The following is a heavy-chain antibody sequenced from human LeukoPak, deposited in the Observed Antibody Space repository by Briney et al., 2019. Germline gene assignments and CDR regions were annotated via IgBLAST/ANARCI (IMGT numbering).Heavy chain of an antibody. CDR1: GYTFTGYY. CDR2: INPNSGGT. V-gene: IGHV1-2*02. D-gene: IGHD6-13*01. Sequence: ASVKVSCKASGYTFTGYYMHWVRQAPGQGLEWMGWINPNSGGTNYAQKFQGRVTMTRDTSISTACMELSRLRSDDTAVYYCARDSSSWHNAHDAFDIWGQGTMVTVSS. CDR3: ARDSSSWHNAHDAFDI. J-gene: IGHJ3*02.